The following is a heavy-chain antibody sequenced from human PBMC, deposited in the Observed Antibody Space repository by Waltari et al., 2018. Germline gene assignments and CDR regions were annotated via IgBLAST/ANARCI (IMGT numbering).Heavy chain of an antibody. D-gene: IGHD5-12*01. CDR2: IYYSGST. V-gene: IGHV4-59*01. CDR1: GGSISSYY. Sequence: QVQLQESGQGLVKPSETLSLPCTVSGGSISSYYWRWIRQPPGTGLECIGYIYYSGSTNYTPSLKSRVTISVDTSKNQFSLKLSSVTAADTAVYYCARDGGYSGYDYWANWFDPWGQGTLVTVSS. J-gene: IGHJ5*02. CDR3: ARDGGYSGYDYWANWFDP.